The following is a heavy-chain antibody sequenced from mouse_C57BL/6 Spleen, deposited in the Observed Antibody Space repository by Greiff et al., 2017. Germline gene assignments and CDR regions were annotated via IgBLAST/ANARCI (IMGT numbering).Heavy chain of an antibody. D-gene: IGHD1-1*01. CDR1: GFSLTSYG. Sequence: QVQLKESGPGLVAPSQSLSITCTVSGFSLTSYGVSWVRQPPGKGLEWLGVIWGDGSTNYHSALITSLSISKDNSKSQVFLTLNSLQTDDTATYYCAKHYGSSYPWFAYWGQGTLVTVSA. CDR3: AKHYGSSYPWFAY. V-gene: IGHV2-3*01. J-gene: IGHJ3*01. CDR2: IWGDGST.